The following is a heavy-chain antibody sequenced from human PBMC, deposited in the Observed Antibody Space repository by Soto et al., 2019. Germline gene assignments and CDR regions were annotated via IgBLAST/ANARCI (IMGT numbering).Heavy chain of an antibody. Sequence: RSLILSCAASGFTVTNIYISWVRQAPGKGLEWLSVIYSGGSTYYADSVKGRFTMSRDNSKNTLYLQMNSLRADDTGVYYCARDHYSSGWYTYFDTWGQGT. J-gene: IGHJ4*02. CDR1: GFTVTNIY. CDR2: IYSGGST. D-gene: IGHD6-19*01. V-gene: IGHV3-66*01. CDR3: ARDHYSSGWYTYFDT.